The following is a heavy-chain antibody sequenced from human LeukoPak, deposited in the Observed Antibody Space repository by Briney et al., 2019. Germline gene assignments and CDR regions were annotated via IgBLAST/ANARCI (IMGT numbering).Heavy chain of an antibody. J-gene: IGHJ4*02. V-gene: IGHV3-23*01. D-gene: IGHD4-11*01. CDR3: AKDLYSNYGPADY. CDR1: GFTFSSYA. Sequence: GGSLRLSCAASGFTFSSYAMSWVSQAPGKGLEWVSTINGGGVNTHYADSVGGRFTISRDNSKNTLFLQMNSLRDEDTAVYYCAKDLYSNYGPADYWGQGNLVTVSS. CDR2: INGGGVNT.